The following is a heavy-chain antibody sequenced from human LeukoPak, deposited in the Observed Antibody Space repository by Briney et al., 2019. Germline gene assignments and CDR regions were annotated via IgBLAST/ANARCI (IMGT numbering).Heavy chain of an antibody. V-gene: IGHV3-30*18. Sequence: GGSLRLSCAASGFTFSSYGMHWVRPAPGKGLEWVAVISYDGSNKYYADSVKGRFTISRDNSKNTLYLQMNSLRAEDTAVYYCAKGIYPDAFDIWGQGTMVTVSS. J-gene: IGHJ3*02. CDR1: GFTFSSYG. CDR3: AKGIYPDAFDI. CDR2: ISYDGSNK.